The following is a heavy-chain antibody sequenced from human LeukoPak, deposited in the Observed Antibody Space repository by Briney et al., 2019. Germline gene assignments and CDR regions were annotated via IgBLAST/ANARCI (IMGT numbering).Heavy chain of an antibody. V-gene: IGHV4-31*11. D-gene: IGHD5-18*01. CDR3: AGARGYSYGCGY. J-gene: IGHJ4*02. CDR2: IYYSGST. CDR1: GGSFSGYY. Sequence: SETLSLTCAVYGGSFSGYYWSWIRQHPGKGLEWIGYIYYSGSTYYNPSLKSRVTISVDTSKNQFSLKLSSVTAADTAVYYCAGARGYSYGCGYWGQGTLVTVSS.